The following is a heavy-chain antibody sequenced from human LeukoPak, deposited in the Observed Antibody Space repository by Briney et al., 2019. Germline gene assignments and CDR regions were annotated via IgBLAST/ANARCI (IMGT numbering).Heavy chain of an antibody. J-gene: IGHJ4*02. D-gene: IGHD6-19*01. CDR3: ARDFEISSG. Sequence: GGSLRLSCAASRFTFSSYSMNWVRQAPGKGLEWVSSISSSSIYIYYAGSLKGRFTISRDNAKNSLYLQMNSLRAEDTAVYYCARDFEISSGWGQGTLVTVSS. CDR1: RFTFSSYS. CDR2: ISSSSIYI. V-gene: IGHV3-21*01.